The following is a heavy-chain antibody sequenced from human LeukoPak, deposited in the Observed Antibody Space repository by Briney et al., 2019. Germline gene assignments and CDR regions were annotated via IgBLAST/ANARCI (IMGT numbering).Heavy chain of an antibody. CDR3: ARGTVQDYYYYYMDV. V-gene: IGHV1-69*06. Sequence: SVKVSCKASGGTFSSYAITWVRQAPGQGLEWMGGIIPIFGTSNYAQKFQDRVTITADKSTSTAYMELSSLRSEDTAVYYCARGTVQDYYYYYMDVWGKGTTVTVSS. CDR1: GGTFSSYA. D-gene: IGHD4-17*01. J-gene: IGHJ6*03. CDR2: IIPIFGTS.